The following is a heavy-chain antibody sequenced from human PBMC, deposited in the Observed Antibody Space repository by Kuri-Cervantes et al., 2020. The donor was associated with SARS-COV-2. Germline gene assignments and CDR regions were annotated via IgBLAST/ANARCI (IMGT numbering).Heavy chain of an antibody. Sequence: SETLSLTCTVSGGSISSYYWSWIRQPPGKGLEWIGEINHSGSTNYNPSLKSRVTISVDTSKNQFSLKLSSVTAADTAVYYCARDCIAALGFYYYGMDVWGQGTTVTVSS. CDR3: ARDCIAALGFYYYGMDV. J-gene: IGHJ6*02. CDR1: GGSISSYY. D-gene: IGHD6-13*01. CDR2: INHSGST. V-gene: IGHV4-34*01.